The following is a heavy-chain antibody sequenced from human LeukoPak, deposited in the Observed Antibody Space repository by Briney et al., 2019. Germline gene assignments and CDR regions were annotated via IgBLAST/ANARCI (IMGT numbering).Heavy chain of an antibody. CDR3: ARAGIPGYCTNVTCSNWLDP. Sequence: AASVKVSCKASGYTFTSYGISWVRQAPGQGLEWMGGIIPMFGTPNYAQRLQGRVTITADKSTKTAYMRLSSLRSEDTAVYYCARAGIPGYCTNVTCSNWLDPWGQGTLVTVSS. J-gene: IGHJ5*02. V-gene: IGHV1-69*06. D-gene: IGHD2-8*01. CDR1: GYTFTSYG. CDR2: IIPMFGTP.